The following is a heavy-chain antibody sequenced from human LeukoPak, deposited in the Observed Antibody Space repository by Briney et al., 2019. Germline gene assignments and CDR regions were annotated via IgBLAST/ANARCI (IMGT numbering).Heavy chain of an antibody. CDR2: ISAYNGNT. V-gene: IGHV1-18*01. CDR3: ARDTAMGLFDY. D-gene: IGHD5-18*01. Sequence: ASVKVSRKASGYTFTSYGLSWVRRAPGQGLEWMGWISAYNGNTNYAQKLQGRVTMTTDTSPSTAYMELRSLRSDDTAVYYCARDTAMGLFDYWGQGTLVTVSS. J-gene: IGHJ4*02. CDR1: GYTFTSYG.